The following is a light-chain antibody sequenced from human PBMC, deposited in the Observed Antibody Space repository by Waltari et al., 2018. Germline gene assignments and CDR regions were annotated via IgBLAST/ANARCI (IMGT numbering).Light chain of an antibody. V-gene: IGKV4-1*01. CDR3: QQYYSTPYT. CDR1: QSIFYSSSNKDY. CDR2: WSS. J-gene: IGKJ2*01. Sequence: DIVMAQTPDSLAVSLGDRATINCKSSQSIFYSSSNKDYLAWYQQKPGQPPKLLIYWSSTRESWVPDRFTGDGSGTDFTLTISSLQAEDVAVYYCQQYYSTPYTFGQGTKLEIK.